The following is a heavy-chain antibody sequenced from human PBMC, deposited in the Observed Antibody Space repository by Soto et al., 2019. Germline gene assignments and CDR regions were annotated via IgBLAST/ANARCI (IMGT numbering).Heavy chain of an antibody. V-gene: IGHV4-4*07. D-gene: IGHD5-12*01. Sequence: LSLTCTVSGGSINTFYWSWVRQPAGKGLEWIGRIFSSGSTSFNPSLESRVAMSVDTSKNHFSLNLSSVTAADMAVYYCAREGSYSAYNFAHGIQLWSFDFWGQGALVTVSS. CDR3: AREGSYSAYNFAHGIQLWSFDF. CDR2: IFSSGST. J-gene: IGHJ4*02. CDR1: GGSINTFY.